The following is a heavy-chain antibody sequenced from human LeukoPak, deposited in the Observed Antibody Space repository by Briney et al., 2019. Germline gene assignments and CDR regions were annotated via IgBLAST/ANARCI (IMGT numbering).Heavy chain of an antibody. D-gene: IGHD4-11*01. J-gene: IGHJ6*03. CDR1: GGSISSYY. CDR2: VYYGGNT. CDR3: ARGYRDFYYYLDV. V-gene: IGHV4-59*01. Sequence: SETLSLTCTVSGGSISSYYWSWIRQPPGKGLEWIGYVYYGGNTKKNPSLKSRATLSADTSMNQFSLNLSSATAADTAVYYCARGYRDFYYYLDVWGKGTTVTVSS.